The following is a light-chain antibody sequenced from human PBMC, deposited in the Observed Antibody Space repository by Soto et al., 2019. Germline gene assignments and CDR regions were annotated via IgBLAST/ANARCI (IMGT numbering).Light chain of an antibody. Sequence: QPALTQPASVSGSPGQSITISCTGTGSDIGGYKYVSWYQQHPGKAPKLMIYDVSDRPSGASNRFSGSKSGNTASLTISGLQAEDEADYYCASYSTTSTLIFGGGTKVTVL. J-gene: IGLJ2*01. V-gene: IGLV2-14*03. CDR3: ASYSTTSTLI. CDR1: GSDIGGYKY. CDR2: DVS.